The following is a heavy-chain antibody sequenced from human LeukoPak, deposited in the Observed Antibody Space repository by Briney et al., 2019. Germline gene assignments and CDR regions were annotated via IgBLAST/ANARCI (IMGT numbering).Heavy chain of an antibody. Sequence: ASLKVSCKASGYTFTSYYIHWVRQAPGQGLEWMGIINPRGGSTIYAQDFQGRVTLTRDTSTSTVYMELSSLRSEDTAVYYCARRYYDNSGHSYGYYFDYWGQGTLVTVSS. CDR1: GYTFTSYY. V-gene: IGHV1-46*01. D-gene: IGHD3-22*01. CDR3: ARRYYDNSGHSYGYYFDY. CDR2: INPRGGST. J-gene: IGHJ4*02.